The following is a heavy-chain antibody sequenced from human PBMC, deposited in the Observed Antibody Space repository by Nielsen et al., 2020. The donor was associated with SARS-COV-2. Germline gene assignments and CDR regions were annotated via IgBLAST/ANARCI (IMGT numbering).Heavy chain of an antibody. Sequence: GGSLRLSCAASGFTFSSYSMNWVRQAPGKGLEWVSSISSSSSYIYYADSVKGRFTISRDNANNSLYLQMNSLRAEDTAVYYCARDGGSSWYCGWFDPWGQGTLVTVSS. V-gene: IGHV3-21*01. CDR1: GFTFSSYS. D-gene: IGHD6-13*01. CDR3: ARDGGSSWYCGWFDP. J-gene: IGHJ5*02. CDR2: ISSSSSYI.